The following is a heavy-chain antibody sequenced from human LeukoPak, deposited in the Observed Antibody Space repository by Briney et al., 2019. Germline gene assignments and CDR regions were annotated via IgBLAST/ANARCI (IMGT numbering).Heavy chain of an antibody. D-gene: IGHD2-2*01. Sequence: ASVKVSCKASGYTFTSYGISWARQAPGQGLEWMGWISAYNGNTNYAQKLQGRVTMTTDTSTSTAYMELRSLRSDDTAVYYCAVSIVVVPAAPDDAFDIWGQGTMVTVSS. J-gene: IGHJ3*02. V-gene: IGHV1-18*01. CDR3: AVSIVVVPAAPDDAFDI. CDR1: GYTFTSYG. CDR2: ISAYNGNT.